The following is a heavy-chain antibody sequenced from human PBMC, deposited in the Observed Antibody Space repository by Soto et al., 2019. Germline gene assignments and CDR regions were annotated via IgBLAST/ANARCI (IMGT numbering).Heavy chain of an antibody. V-gene: IGHV2-70*01. D-gene: IGHD2-15*01. CDR2: IDWVDDK. Sequence: SGPTLVNPTQTLTLTCSFSGFSLTTPGLCVSWIRQPPGEALEWLALIDWVDDKYYSPSLKTRLSISKDTSKNQVVLTMTNLDPVDTANYCGTRKTIVNIDAFDGWGPGTMVTVSS. CDR3: TRKTIVNIDAFDG. CDR1: GFSLTTPGLC. J-gene: IGHJ3*01.